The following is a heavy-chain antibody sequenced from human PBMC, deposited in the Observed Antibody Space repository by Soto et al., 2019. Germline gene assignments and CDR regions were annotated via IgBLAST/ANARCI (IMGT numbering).Heavy chain of an antibody. CDR1: GDSITNNY. CDR3: ARDSGSYYLGPY. V-gene: IGHV4-4*07. CDR2: IYSSGSI. D-gene: IGHD1-26*01. J-gene: IGHJ4*01. Sequence: SETLSLTFTVSGDSITNNYWSWIRQPAGKGLEWIGRIYSSGSINYNPSLKSRVTMSVDKSKNKFSLKLSSVTAADTAVYYCARDSGSYYLGPYWGHGTLVTVSS.